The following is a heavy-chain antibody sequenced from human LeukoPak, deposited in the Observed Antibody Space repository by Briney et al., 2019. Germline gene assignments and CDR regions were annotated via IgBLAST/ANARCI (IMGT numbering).Heavy chain of an antibody. CDR3: ARGRYCSADVCSGGDAFDI. Sequence: SATLSLTCTVSGGSISNYYWSWIRQPAGKGLEWIGRMYSRGSTNYNPSLKRRVTMSVDTSKTQFSLNLRSVTAADTAVYYCARGRYCSADVCSGGDAFDIWGQGTMVSVSS. CDR1: GGSISNYY. CDR2: MYSRGST. D-gene: IGHD2-15*01. V-gene: IGHV4-4*07. J-gene: IGHJ3*02.